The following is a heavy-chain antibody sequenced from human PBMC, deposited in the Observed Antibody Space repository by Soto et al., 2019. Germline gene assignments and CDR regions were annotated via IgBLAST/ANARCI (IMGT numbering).Heavy chain of an antibody. J-gene: IGHJ6*02. CDR2: IYTSGST. V-gene: IGHV4-4*07. Sequence: PSETLSLTCTVSGGSISNYYWSWIRQPAGKGLEWIGRIYTSGSTNYNSSLRSRVTMSVDTSRNQFSLKLGSVTAADTAVYYCARHPGYYYDVMDVWGQGTTVTVSS. CDR3: ARHPGYYYDVMDV. CDR1: GGSISNYY.